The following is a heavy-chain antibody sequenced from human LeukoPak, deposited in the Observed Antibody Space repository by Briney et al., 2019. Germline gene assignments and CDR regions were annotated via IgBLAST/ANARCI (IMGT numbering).Heavy chain of an antibody. D-gene: IGHD2-15*01. Sequence: GGSLRLSCAASGFTFSSYEMNWVRQAPGKGLEWVSYISSSGSTIYYADSVKGRLTISRDNAKNSLYLQMNSLRAEDTAVYYCARDRMRGEYCSGGSCFDAFDIWGQGTMVTVSS. CDR2: ISSSGSTI. CDR1: GFTFSSYE. J-gene: IGHJ3*02. CDR3: ARDRMRGEYCSGGSCFDAFDI. V-gene: IGHV3-48*03.